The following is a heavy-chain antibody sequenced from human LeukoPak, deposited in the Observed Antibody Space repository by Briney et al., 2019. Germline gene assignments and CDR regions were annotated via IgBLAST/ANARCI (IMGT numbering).Heavy chain of an antibody. J-gene: IGHJ6*03. D-gene: IGHD2-2*01. V-gene: IGHV4-34*01. CDR3: ARVRTSASYYYYYMDV. Sequence: SETLSLTCAVYGESFKDYYWNWIRQPPGKGLEWIGEINHSGSSNYNPSLKSRVTISVDTSKNQFSLKLSSVTAADTAVYYCARVRTSASYYYYYMDVWGKGTTVTISS. CDR2: INHSGSS. CDR1: GESFKDYY.